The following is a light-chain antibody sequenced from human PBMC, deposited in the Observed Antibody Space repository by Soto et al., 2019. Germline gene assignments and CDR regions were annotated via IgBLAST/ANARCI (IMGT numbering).Light chain of an antibody. CDR3: QQYGDSPFT. Sequence: EIVLTQSPVTLSLSPGERATLSCRASQSVSSSYLAWYHQKPGQAPRLLIYAASSRATGIPDRFSGSGSGTDFTLTISRLEPEDFAVYYCQQYGDSPFTFGGGTTVEIK. CDR2: AAS. J-gene: IGKJ4*01. CDR1: QSVSSSY. V-gene: IGKV3-20*01.